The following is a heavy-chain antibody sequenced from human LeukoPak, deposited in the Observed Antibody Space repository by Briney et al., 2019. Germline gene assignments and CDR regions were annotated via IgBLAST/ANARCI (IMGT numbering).Heavy chain of an antibody. D-gene: IGHD4-17*01. CDR1: GYSISSGYY. J-gene: IGHJ4*02. CDR3: ARDLMTTVTPGDY. Sequence: SETLSLTCAVSGYSISSGYYWGWIRQPPGKGLEWSGSIYHSGSTYYNPSLKSRVTISVDTSKNQFSLELSSVTAADTAVYYCARDLMTTVTPGDYWGQGTLVTVSS. V-gene: IGHV4-38-2*02. CDR2: IYHSGST.